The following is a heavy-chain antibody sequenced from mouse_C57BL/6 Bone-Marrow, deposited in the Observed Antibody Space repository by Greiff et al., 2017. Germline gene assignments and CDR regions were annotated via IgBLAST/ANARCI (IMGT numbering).Heavy chain of an antibody. CDR2: IYPGSGST. CDR1: GYTFTSYW. Sequence: QVQLQQPGAELVKPGASVKMSCKASGYTFTSYWITWVKQRPGQGLEWIGDIYPGSGSTNYNEKFKSKATLTVDTSSSTAYMQLSSLTSEDSAVYYCARGDYGSRGWYFDVWGTGTTVTVSS. J-gene: IGHJ1*03. V-gene: IGHV1-55*01. CDR3: ARGDYGSRGWYFDV. D-gene: IGHD1-1*01.